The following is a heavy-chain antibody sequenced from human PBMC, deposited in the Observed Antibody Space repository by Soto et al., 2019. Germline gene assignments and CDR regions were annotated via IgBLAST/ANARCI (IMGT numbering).Heavy chain of an antibody. Sequence: QVQLQESGPGLVKPSETLSLTCTVSGGSISSYYWSWIRQPPGKGLEWIGYIYYSGSTNYNPSLTRRVTISVDTSKTQFSLKLSSVTAADTAVYYCARRYGSVFDFWGQGTLVTVSS. J-gene: IGHJ4*02. CDR2: IYYSGST. D-gene: IGHD6-19*01. CDR3: ARRYGSVFDF. V-gene: IGHV4-59*01. CDR1: GGSISSYY.